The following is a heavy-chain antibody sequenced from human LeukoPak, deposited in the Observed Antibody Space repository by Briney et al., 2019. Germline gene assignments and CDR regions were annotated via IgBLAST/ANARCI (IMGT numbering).Heavy chain of an antibody. V-gene: IGHV3-21*01. Sequence: GGSLRLSCAASGFTFSSYSMNWVRQAPGKGLEWVSSISSSSSYIYYADSVKGRFTISRDNAKNSLYLQMNSLRAEDTAVYYCARSRSGVSKGYYYYYGMDVWGQGTTVTVSS. CDR1: GFTFSSYS. CDR3: ARSRSGVSKGYYYYYGMDV. CDR2: ISSSSSYI. J-gene: IGHJ6*02. D-gene: IGHD3-10*01.